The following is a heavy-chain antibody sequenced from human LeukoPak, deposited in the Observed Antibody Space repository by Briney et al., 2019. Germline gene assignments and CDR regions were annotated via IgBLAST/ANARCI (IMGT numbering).Heavy chain of an antibody. CDR3: ATPGRARPYYYYMDV. J-gene: IGHJ6*03. CDR2: FDPEDGET. CDR1: GYTLTELS. V-gene: IGHV1-24*01. Sequence: ASVKVSCKVSGYTLTELSMHWVRQAPGKGLEWMGGFDPEDGETTYAQKFQGRVTMTEDTSTDTAYMELSSLRSEDTAVYYCATPGRARPYYYYMDVWGKGTTVTVSS. D-gene: IGHD1-26*01.